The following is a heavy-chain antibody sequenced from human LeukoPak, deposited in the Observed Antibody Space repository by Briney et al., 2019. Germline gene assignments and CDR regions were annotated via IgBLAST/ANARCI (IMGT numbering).Heavy chain of an antibody. CDR3: ARDNRNDVNSWLDP. V-gene: IGHV1-18*01. J-gene: IGHJ5*02. CDR2: ISPNNGDT. Sequence: ASVKVSCTASGYTFSTYGISWVRQAPGQGLEWMGWISPNNGDTDYAQKLQGRVTMVTHTSTSTAYMELRSLRSDDTAVYYCARDNRNDVNSWLDPWGQGTLVTVSS. D-gene: IGHD1-1*01. CDR1: GYTFSTYG.